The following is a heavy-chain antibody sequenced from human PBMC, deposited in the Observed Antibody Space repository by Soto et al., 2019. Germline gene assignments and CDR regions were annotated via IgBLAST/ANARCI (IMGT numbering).Heavy chain of an antibody. V-gene: IGHV4-59*01. CDR1: GGSISSYY. CDR2: IYYSGST. J-gene: IGHJ4*02. D-gene: IGHD3-22*01. CDR3: ARLNYFDSSGYLPRDY. Sequence: PSETLSLTCTVSGGSISSYYWSWIRQPPGKGLEWIGYIYYSGSTNYNPSLKSRVTISVDTSKNQFSLKLSSVTAADTAVYYCARLNYFDSSGYLPRDYWGQGTLV.